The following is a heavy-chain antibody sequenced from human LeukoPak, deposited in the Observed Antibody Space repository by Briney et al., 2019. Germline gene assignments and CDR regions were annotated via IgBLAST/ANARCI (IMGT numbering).Heavy chain of an antibody. CDR1: GGTFSSYA. CDR2: IIPIFGTA. Sequence: GASVKVSCKASGGTFSSYAISWVRQAPGQGLEWMGGIIPIFGTANYAQKFQGRVTITADESTSTAYMELSSLRSEDTAVYYCAGGPPEMATTHWGQGTLVTVSP. J-gene: IGHJ4*02. CDR3: AGGPPEMATTH. V-gene: IGHV1-69*01. D-gene: IGHD5-24*01.